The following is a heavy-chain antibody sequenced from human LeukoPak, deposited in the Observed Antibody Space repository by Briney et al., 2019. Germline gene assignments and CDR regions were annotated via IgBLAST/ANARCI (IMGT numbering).Heavy chain of an antibody. CDR1: GFTLKTFW. Sequence: GGSLRLSRAVSGFTLKTFWMSWVRQAPGKGLQWVANIKQDGSEKYYVDSVRGRFTISRDNAKNSIYLQINSLRAGDSAVYYCARDNGGRAFDLWGHGTMVTVSS. CDR2: IKQDGSEK. CDR3: ARDNGGRAFDL. J-gene: IGHJ3*01. V-gene: IGHV3-7*01. D-gene: IGHD2-8*01.